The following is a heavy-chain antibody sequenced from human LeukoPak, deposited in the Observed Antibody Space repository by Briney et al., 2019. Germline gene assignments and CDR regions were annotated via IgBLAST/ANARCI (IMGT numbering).Heavy chain of an antibody. CDR2: ICHSGST. CDR3: ARLYYYDSSGY. V-gene: IGHV4-38-2*01. CDR1: GYSISSGYY. D-gene: IGHD3-22*01. J-gene: IGHJ4*02. Sequence: NPSETLSLTCAVSGYSISSGYYWGWIRQPPGKGLEWIGSICHSGSTYYNPSLKSRVTISVDTSKNQFSLKLSSVTAADTAVYYCARLYYYDSSGYWGQGTLVTVSS.